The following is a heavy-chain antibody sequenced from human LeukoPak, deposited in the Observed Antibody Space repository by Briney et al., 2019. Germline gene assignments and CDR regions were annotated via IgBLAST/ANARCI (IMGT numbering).Heavy chain of an antibody. CDR3: ARGPSYGDYYFQH. D-gene: IGHD4-17*01. V-gene: IGHV3-64*01. J-gene: IGHJ1*01. Sequence: GGSLRLSCAASGFTFSSYAMHWVRQAPGKGLEYVSAISSNGGSTYYANSVKGRFTISRDNSKNTLYLQMGSLRAEDMAVYYCARGPSYGDYYFQHWGQGTLVTVSS. CDR1: GFTFSSYA. CDR2: ISSNGGST.